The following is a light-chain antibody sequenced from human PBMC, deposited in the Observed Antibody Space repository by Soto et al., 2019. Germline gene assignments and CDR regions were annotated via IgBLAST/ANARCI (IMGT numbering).Light chain of an antibody. Sequence: DVQMTQSPSSLSASVGDRVTITCRASQRINNYLNWYQVKPGKDPNVLISAASSLQIVVPSSFGGSATETNFTLAISGLQPEDYATYYYQQSYITPWTFGQGTKVEIK. CDR1: QRINNY. CDR2: AAS. CDR3: QQSYITPWT. V-gene: IGKV1-39*01. J-gene: IGKJ1*01.